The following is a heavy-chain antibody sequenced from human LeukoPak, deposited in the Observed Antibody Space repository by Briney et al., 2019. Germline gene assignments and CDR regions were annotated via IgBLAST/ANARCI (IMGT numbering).Heavy chain of an antibody. V-gene: IGHV1-8*01. CDR1: GYTFTSYD. D-gene: IGHD3-10*01. J-gene: IGHJ4*02. CDR3: ARTRVLLWFGEPQIFDY. CDR2: MNPNSGNT. Sequence: GASVKVSCKASGYTFTSYDINWVRQATGQGLEWMGWMNPNSGNTGYAQKFQGRVTMTRNTSISTAYMELSSLRSEDTAVYYCARTRVLLWFGEPQIFDYWGQGTLVTVSS.